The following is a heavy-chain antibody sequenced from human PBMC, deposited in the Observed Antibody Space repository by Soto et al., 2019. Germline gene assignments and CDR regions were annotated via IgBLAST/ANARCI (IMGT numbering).Heavy chain of an antibody. J-gene: IGHJ4*02. Sequence: GGSLSLSCAASGFTFEDIWMTWVRQAPGKGLEWVGRIKSKTDGGTIDYAAPVKGRFTISRDDSKATLYLQMNSLKTEDTAVYFCTTRGGITYWGRGTLVTVSS. CDR1: GFTFEDIW. V-gene: IGHV3-15*01. CDR3: TTRGGITY. D-gene: IGHD1-20*01. CDR2: IKSKTDGGTI.